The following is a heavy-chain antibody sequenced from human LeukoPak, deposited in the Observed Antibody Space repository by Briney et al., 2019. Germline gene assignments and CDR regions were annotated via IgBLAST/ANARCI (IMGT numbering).Heavy chain of an antibody. CDR2: IYSGGST. V-gene: IGHV3-53*01. J-gene: IGHJ4*02. Sequence: GGSLRLSCAASGFTVSSNYMSWVRQAPGKGLEWVSVIYSGGSTYYADSVKGRFTISRDNSKNTLYLQMNSLSPDDTAVYYCARGVEPLAANTLAYWGQGTLVTVSS. CDR1: GFTVSSNY. CDR3: ARGVEPLAANTLAY. D-gene: IGHD1-14*01.